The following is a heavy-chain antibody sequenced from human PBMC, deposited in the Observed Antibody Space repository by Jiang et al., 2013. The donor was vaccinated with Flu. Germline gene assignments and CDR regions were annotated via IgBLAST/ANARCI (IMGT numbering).Heavy chain of an antibody. CDR3: AREYSGSHKGHFDY. D-gene: IGHD1-26*01. CDR2: ISAYNGNT. V-gene: IGHV1-18*01. J-gene: IGHJ4*02. Sequence: RQAPGQGLEWMGWISAYNGNTNYAQKLQGRVTMTTDTSTSTAYMELRSLRSDDTAVYYCAREYSGSHKGHFDYWGQGTLVTVSS.